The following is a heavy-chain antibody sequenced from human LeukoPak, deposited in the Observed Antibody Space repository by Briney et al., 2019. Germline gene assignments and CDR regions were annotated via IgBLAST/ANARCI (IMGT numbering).Heavy chain of an antibody. D-gene: IGHD1-26*01. CDR2: IYPADSET. V-gene: IGHV5-51*01. CDR3: ARRAYSGSPYYYYRMDV. J-gene: IGHJ6*02. CDR1: GYSFTSYW. Sequence: GESLKISCKVSGYSFTSYWIAWMRQMPGKGLEWMGIIYPADSETKYSPSFQGQVTISVDKSISTAYLQWSSLKASDTAMYYCARRAYSGSPYYYYRMDVWGQGTTVIVSS.